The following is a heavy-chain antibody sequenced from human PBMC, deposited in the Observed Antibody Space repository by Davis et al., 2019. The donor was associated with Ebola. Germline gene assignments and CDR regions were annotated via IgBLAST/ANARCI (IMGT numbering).Heavy chain of an antibody. CDR1: GYTFTSYA. V-gene: IGHV1-3*01. Sequence: ASVKVSCKASGYTFTSYAMHWVRQAPGQRLEWMGWINAGNGNTKYSQKFQGRVTMTRNTSISTAYMELSSLRSEDTAVYYCARDRGSSWLHWFDPWGQGTLVTVSS. D-gene: IGHD6-13*01. J-gene: IGHJ5*02. CDR3: ARDRGSSWLHWFDP. CDR2: INAGNGNT.